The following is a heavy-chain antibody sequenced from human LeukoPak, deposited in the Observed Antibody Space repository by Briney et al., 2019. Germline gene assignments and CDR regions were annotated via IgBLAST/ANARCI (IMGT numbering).Heavy chain of an antibody. CDR3: ARDQGYSSGWFDY. J-gene: IGHJ4*02. D-gene: IGHD6-19*01. CDR1: GGSISSSNYY. Sequence: PSETLSLTCTVSGGSISSSNYYWGWLRQPPGKGLEWTGRISYSGSTYYNPSLKSRVTISVDTSKNQFSLKLSSVTAADTAVYYCARDQGYSSGWFDYWGQGTLVTVSS. V-gene: IGHV4-39*02. CDR2: ISYSGST.